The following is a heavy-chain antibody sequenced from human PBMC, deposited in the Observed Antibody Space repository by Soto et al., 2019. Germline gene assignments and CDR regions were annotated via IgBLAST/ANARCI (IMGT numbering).Heavy chain of an antibody. CDR2: ISYDGSNK. V-gene: IGHV3-30-3*01. CDR3: ARDGYYYGSGSNWFDP. CDR1: GFTFSSYA. J-gene: IGHJ5*02. Sequence: GGSLRFSCAASGFTFSSYAMHWVRQAPGKGLEWVAVISYDGSNKYYADSVKGRFTISRDNSKNTLYLQMNSLRAEDTAVYYCARDGYYYGSGSNWFDPWGQGTLVTVSS. D-gene: IGHD3-10*01.